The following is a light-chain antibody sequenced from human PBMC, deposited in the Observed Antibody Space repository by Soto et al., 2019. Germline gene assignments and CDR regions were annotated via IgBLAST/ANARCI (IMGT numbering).Light chain of an antibody. CDR1: QSVSSN. CDR2: GGS. CDR3: QQYNNWPRT. Sequence: EILMTQSPATLSVCPGERATLSCRASQSVSSNLAWYQQKPGQAPRLLIYGGSTWATGIPARFSGSGSGTEFTLTISSLQSEDFAVYYCQQYNNWPRTFGQGTKVEIK. V-gene: IGKV3-15*01. J-gene: IGKJ1*01.